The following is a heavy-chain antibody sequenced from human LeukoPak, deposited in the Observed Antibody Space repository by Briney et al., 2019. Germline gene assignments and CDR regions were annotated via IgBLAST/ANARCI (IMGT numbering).Heavy chain of an antibody. CDR1: GFTFSSYA. V-gene: IGHV3-23*01. CDR2: ISGSGGST. CDR3: AKDQQGGYSSGWYTVHYYYGMDV. D-gene: IGHD6-19*01. Sequence: GGSLRLSCAASGFTFSSYAMSWVRQAPGKGLEWVSAISGSGGSTYYADSVKGRFTISRDNSKNTLYLQMNSLRAEDTAVYYCAKDQQGGYSSGWYTVHYYYGMDVWGQGTTVTVSS. J-gene: IGHJ6*02.